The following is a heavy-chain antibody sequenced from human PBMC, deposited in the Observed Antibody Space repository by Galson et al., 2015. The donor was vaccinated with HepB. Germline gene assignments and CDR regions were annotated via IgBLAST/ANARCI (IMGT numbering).Heavy chain of an antibody. CDR3: AIHTTKYHDFWEVLDV. D-gene: IGHD3-3*01. V-gene: IGHV4-39*01. J-gene: IGHJ6*02. CDR2: IFKSGST. CDR1: GGSIRSSSYF. Sequence: SETLSLTCTVSGGSIRSSSYFWGWIRQPPGKGLEWIGRIFKSGSTNYNPSLKSRVTISVDTSKNQFSLKLSSVTAADTAVYYCAIHTTKYHDFWEVLDVWGQGTTVIVSS.